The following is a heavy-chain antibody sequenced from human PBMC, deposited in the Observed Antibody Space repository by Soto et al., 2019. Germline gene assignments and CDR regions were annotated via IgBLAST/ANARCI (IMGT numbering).Heavy chain of an antibody. J-gene: IGHJ6*03. CDR2: ISYDGSNK. D-gene: IGHD4-4*01. CDR1: GFTFSSYG. Sequence: GGSLRLSCAASGFTFSSYGMHWVRQAPGKGLEWVAVISYDGSNKYYADSVKGRFTISRDNSKNTLYLQMNSLRAEDTAVYYCAKEGGIYSNYGHYYYYYMDVWGKGTTVTVSS. V-gene: IGHV3-30*18. CDR3: AKEGGIYSNYGHYYYYYMDV.